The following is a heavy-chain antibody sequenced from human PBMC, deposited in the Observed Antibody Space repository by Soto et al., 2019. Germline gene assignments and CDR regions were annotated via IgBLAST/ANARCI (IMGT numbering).Heavy chain of an antibody. CDR2: IFSDNER. CDR3: ARMKVDSYQFYYAMDV. CDR1: GFSLTTGKMG. Sequence: QVTLKESGPALVKPTETLTLTCTVSGFSLTTGKMGVSWIRQPPGKALEWLAHIFSDNERSYSTSLQGRLTSSKDTSGSQVVLSMTNVDPVDTATYYCARMKVDSYQFYYAMDVWGQGTTVTVSS. D-gene: IGHD3-9*01. J-gene: IGHJ6*02. V-gene: IGHV2-26*01.